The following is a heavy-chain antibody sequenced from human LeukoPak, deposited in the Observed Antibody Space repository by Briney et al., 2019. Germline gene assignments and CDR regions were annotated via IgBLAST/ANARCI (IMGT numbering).Heavy chain of an antibody. Sequence: GGSLRLSCAASGFTFSSYAMHWVRQAPGKGLEWVSYISSISNSIYHADSVKGRFTISRDNAKTSLYLQMNSLRAEDTAVYYCARALGYTSGYGIYYYYMDVWGKGTTVTVSS. V-gene: IGHV3-48*01. CDR1: GFTFSSYA. D-gene: IGHD5-18*01. J-gene: IGHJ6*03. CDR3: ARALGYTSGYGIYYYYMDV. CDR2: ISSISNSI.